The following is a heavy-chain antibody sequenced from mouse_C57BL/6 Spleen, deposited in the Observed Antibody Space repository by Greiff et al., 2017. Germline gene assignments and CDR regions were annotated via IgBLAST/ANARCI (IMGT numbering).Heavy chain of an antibody. CDR3: ARHGYDYDWYFDV. J-gene: IGHJ1*03. V-gene: IGHV2-6-1*01. CDR2: IWSDGST. D-gene: IGHD2-4*01. CDR1: GFSLTSYG. Sequence: VQGVESGPGLVAPSQSLSITCTVSGFSLTSYGVHWVRQPPGKGLEWLVVIWSDGSTTYNSALNSRLSISKDNSKSQVFLKMNSLQTDDTAMYYCARHGYDYDWYFDVWGTGTTVTVSS.